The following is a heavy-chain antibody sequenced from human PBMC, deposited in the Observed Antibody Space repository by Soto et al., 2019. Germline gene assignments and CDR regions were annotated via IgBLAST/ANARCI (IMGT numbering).Heavy chain of an antibody. CDR1: GFTFSSYG. CDR3: ARNHGFTITMVRGVIGGMDV. CDR2: IWYDGSNK. Sequence: PGGSLRLSCAASGFTFSSYGMHWVRQAPGKGLEWVAVIWYDGSNKYYADSVKGRFTISRDNSKNTLYLQMNSLRAEDTAVYYCARNHGFTITMVRGVIGGMDVWGQGTTVTVSS. J-gene: IGHJ6*02. V-gene: IGHV3-33*01. D-gene: IGHD3-10*01.